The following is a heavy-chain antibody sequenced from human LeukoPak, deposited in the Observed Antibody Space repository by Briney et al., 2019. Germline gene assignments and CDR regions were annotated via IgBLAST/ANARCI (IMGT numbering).Heavy chain of an antibody. J-gene: IGHJ5*02. CDR1: GYSFTNYW. Sequence: GESLKISCQGSGYSFTNYWIGWVRQMPGKGLEWMGIIYPSDSDTRYSPSFQGQVAISADKSINTAYLQWSSLKASDTAMYYCARRSDSTTAGLVLDPWGQGTLVTVSS. D-gene: IGHD1-14*01. CDR2: IYPSDSDT. V-gene: IGHV5-51*01. CDR3: ARRSDSTTAGLVLDP.